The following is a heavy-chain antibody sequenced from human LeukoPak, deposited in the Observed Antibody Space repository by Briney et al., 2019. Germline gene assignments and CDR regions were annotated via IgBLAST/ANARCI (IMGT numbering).Heavy chain of an antibody. CDR1: GFTFSNYA. D-gene: IGHD3-22*01. CDR3: AKFETYYYDSSGYDAFDI. Sequence: PGGSLRLSCAASGFTFSNYAMSWVRQAPGKGLEWVSTISGSGGSTYYADSVKGRFTISRDNSKNTLYLQMNSLRAEDTAVYYCAKFETYYYDSSGYDAFDIWGQGTMVTVSS. CDR2: ISGSGGST. J-gene: IGHJ3*02. V-gene: IGHV3-23*01.